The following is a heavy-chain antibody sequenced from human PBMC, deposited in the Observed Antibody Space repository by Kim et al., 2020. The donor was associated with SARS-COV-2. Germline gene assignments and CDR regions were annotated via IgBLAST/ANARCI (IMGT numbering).Heavy chain of an antibody. V-gene: IGHV3-21*01. J-gene: IGHJ6*02. CDR1: GFTFSSYS. CDR2: ISSSSSYI. D-gene: IGHD6-13*01. Sequence: GGSLRLSCAASGFTFSSYSMNWVRQAPGKGLEWVSSISSSSSYIYYADSVKGRFTISRDNAKNSLYLQMNSLRAEDTAVYYCARDLQQQLHKPYYYYGMDVWGQGTTVTVSS. CDR3: ARDLQQQLHKPYYYYGMDV.